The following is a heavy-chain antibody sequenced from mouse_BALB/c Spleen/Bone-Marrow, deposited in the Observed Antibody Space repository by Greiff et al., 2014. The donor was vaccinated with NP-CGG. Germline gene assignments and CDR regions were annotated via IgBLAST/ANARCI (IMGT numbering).Heavy chain of an antibody. V-gene: IGHV1-9*01. CDR1: GYTFSSYW. J-gene: IGHJ2*01. CDR3: ARDHFDY. Sequence: QVQLQQPGAELMKPGASVKISCEATGYTFSSYWIEWIKQRPGRGLEWIGEILPGSVTTNYNGRFKGKATFTADTSSNTAYMQLSSLTSEDSAVYYCARDHFDYWGPGTTLTVSS. CDR2: ILPGSVTT.